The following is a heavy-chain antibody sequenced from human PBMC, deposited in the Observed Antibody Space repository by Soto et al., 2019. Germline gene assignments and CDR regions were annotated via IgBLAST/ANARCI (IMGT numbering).Heavy chain of an antibody. Sequence: PGGSLDLSCAPSGFNFSDYAIHGSRNRQGKGLEWVAVISFDGTIKSYADTAKGRFTVSRDNSENTLVVQMNSLRVEDTGVYFCARDPLYSGYEASFDLWGQGALVTVSS. CDR1: GFNFSDYA. D-gene: IGHD3-22*01. V-gene: IGHV3-30*03. CDR2: ISFDGTIK. J-gene: IGHJ4*02. CDR3: ARDPLYSGYEASFDL.